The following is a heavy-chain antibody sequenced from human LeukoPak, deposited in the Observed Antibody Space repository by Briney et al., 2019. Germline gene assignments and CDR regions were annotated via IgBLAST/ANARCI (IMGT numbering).Heavy chain of an antibody. J-gene: IGHJ4*02. CDR3: AKAYQGSMYCFDD. V-gene: IGHV3-23*01. Sequence: GGSLRLSCAASGFTFSTYAMRWVRQAPGKGLEWVSSITGSGGSTHYADSVKGRFTISRDNSKNTVYLQMNSLRAEDTAVYYCAKAYQGSMYCFDDWGPGTLVTVSS. CDR2: ITGSGGST. CDR1: GFTFSTYA. D-gene: IGHD6-13*01.